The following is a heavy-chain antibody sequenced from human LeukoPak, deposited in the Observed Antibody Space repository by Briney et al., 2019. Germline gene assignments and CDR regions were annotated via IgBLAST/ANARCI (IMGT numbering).Heavy chain of an antibody. CDR3: ARDAGYGYDRFDY. CDR1: GFIFSSYS. CDR2: ISSSSSTI. J-gene: IGHJ4*02. D-gene: IGHD5-18*01. Sequence: GGSLRLSCAASGFIFSSYSMNWVRQAPGKGLEWVSYISSSSSTIYYADSVKGRFTISRDNAKNSLYLQMNSLRAEDTAVYYCARDAGYGYDRFDYWGQGTQVTVSS. V-gene: IGHV3-48*01.